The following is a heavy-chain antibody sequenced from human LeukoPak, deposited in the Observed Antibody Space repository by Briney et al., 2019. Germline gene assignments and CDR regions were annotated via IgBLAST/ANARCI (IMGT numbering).Heavy chain of an antibody. Sequence: SETLSLTCAVSGGSFSGYYWSWIRQPPGKGLEWIGEINHSGSTNYNPSLKSRVTISVDTSKNQFSLKLGSVTAADTAVYYCARRRRGVRPSQLGFDIWGQGTMVTVSS. V-gene: IGHV4-34*01. CDR2: INHSGST. J-gene: IGHJ3*02. D-gene: IGHD3-10*01. CDR3: ARRRRGVRPSQLGFDI. CDR1: GGSFSGYY.